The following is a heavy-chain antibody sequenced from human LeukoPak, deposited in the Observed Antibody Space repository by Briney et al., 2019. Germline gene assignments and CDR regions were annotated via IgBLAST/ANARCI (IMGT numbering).Heavy chain of an antibody. CDR1: GFIFSSYS. CDR2: ISSLSGTI. J-gene: IGHJ4*02. Sequence: QPGGSLRLSCAASGFIFSSYSMNWVRQAPGEGLEWVSYISSLSGTIYYADSVKGRFTISRDNAKNSLYLQMDSLRVEETAVYCCSRDQGGGTSYWGQGTLVTVSS. D-gene: IGHD1-26*01. CDR3: SRDQGGGTSY. V-gene: IGHV3-48*01.